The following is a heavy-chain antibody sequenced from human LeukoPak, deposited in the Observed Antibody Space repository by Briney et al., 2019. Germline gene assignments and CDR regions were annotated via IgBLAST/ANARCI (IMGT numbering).Heavy chain of an antibody. V-gene: IGHV3-66*01. CDR3: AREGCSGGSCPSEFDY. D-gene: IGHD2-15*01. CDR2: IYSGGST. CDR1: GFTVSTYY. J-gene: IGHJ4*02. Sequence: GGSLRLSCAASGFTVSTYYMSWVRQAPGKGLEWVSIIYSGGSTYYADSVKGRFTISRDNAKNSLYLQMNSLRAEDTAVYYCAREGCSGGSCPSEFDYWGQGTLVTVSS.